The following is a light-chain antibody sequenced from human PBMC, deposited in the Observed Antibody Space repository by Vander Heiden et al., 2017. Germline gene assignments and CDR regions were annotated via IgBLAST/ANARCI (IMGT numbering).Light chain of an antibody. CDR3: QSYDSSLSAV. J-gene: IGLJ3*02. Sequence: QSVLTQPPPVSGAPGQRVTLSCTGSGSNIGAGYDVHWYQQFPGTAPKLLIYGNSNRPSGVPDRFSGSKSGTSASLAITRLQAEDEADYYCQSYDSSLSAVFGGGTQLTVL. V-gene: IGLV1-40*01. CDR1: GSNIGAGYD. CDR2: GNS.